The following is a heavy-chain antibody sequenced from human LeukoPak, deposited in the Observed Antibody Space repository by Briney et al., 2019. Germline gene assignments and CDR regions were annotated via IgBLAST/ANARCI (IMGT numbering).Heavy chain of an antibody. CDR3: AKAEGYYDSSGYYY. J-gene: IGHJ4*02. Sequence: GGSLRLSCAASGFTFSSYGMHWVRQAPGKGLEWVAVIWYDGSNKYYADSVKGRFTISRDNSKNTLYLQMNSLRAEDTAVYYCAKAEGYYDSSGYYYWGQGTLVTVSS. CDR2: IWYDGSNK. D-gene: IGHD3-22*01. V-gene: IGHV3-33*06. CDR1: GFTFSSYG.